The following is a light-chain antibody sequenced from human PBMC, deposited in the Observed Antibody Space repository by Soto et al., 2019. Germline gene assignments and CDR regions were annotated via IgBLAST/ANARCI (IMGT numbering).Light chain of an antibody. J-gene: IGLJ1*01. CDR2: EVN. CDR1: SSDVGGYDY. CDR3: CSLTTSHTYV. V-gene: IGLV2-14*01. Sequence: QSALTQPASVSGSPGQSITISCTGTSSDVGGYDYVSWYQLHPGKAPKLMVFEVNNRPSGVSYRFSGSKSGNTASLTISGLQAEDEADYYCCSLTTSHTYVFGSGTKLTVL.